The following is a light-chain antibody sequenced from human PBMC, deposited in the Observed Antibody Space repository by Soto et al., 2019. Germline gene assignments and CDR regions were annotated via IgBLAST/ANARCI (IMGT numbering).Light chain of an antibody. V-gene: IGLV2-14*01. Sequence: QSVLTQPASVSGSPGQSITISCTGTSSDVGGYNFVSWYQQHPGKAPKLMIYDVSTRPSGVSNRFSASKSGNTASLTISGLQAEDEADYYCSSYTSSSTLVVFGGGTKVTVL. CDR1: SSDVGGYNF. CDR2: DVS. CDR3: SSYTSSSTLVV. J-gene: IGLJ2*01.